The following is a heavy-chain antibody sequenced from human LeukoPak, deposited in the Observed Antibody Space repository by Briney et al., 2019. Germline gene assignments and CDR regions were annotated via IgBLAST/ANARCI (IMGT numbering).Heavy chain of an antibody. CDR3: ARHGGYHSPIDY. CDR2: ISSSEST. D-gene: IGHD3-22*01. Sequence: PSQTLSLTCTVSGASISSGSYYWSWIRQPAGKGLEWVGRISSSESTNYNPSLKSRVSISVDTSKNQFSLKLSSVTAADTAVYYCARHGGYHSPIDYWGQGTLVTVSS. V-gene: IGHV4-61*02. CDR1: GASISSGSYY. J-gene: IGHJ4*02.